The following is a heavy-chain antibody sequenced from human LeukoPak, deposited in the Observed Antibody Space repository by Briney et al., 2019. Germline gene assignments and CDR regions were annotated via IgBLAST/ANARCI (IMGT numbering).Heavy chain of an antibody. D-gene: IGHD4-17*01. V-gene: IGHV3-23*01. J-gene: IGHJ6*03. CDR1: GLTFGNYA. CDR2: ISGSGDST. Sequence: PGGSLRLSCGASGLTFGNYAMSWVRQAPGKGLEWVSVISGSGDSTYYADSVKGRFTIFRDNSKDTLYLQMNSLRAEDTAVYYCAKDDYGDYYYYYYYMDVWGKGTTVTISS. CDR3: AKDDYGDYYYYYYYMDV.